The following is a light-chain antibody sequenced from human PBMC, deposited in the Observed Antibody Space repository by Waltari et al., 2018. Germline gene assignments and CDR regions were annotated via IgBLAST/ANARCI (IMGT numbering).Light chain of an antibody. J-gene: IGLJ2*01. V-gene: IGLV2-14*03. Sequence: QSALTQPASVSGSPGQSITISCTGTSSDVGTYNNVPWYQQHPGKAPKLMIYDVSNRPSGVSDRFSGSKSGNTASLTISGLQAEDEADYYCNSYSSSSSLVLFGGGTKLTVV. CDR1: SSDVGTYNN. CDR2: DVS. CDR3: NSYSSSSSLVL.